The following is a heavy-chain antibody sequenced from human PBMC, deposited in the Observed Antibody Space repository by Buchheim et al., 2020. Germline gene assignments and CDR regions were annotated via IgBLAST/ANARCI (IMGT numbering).Heavy chain of an antibody. Sequence: QLQLQESGPGLVKPSETLSLTCTVSGGSISSSSYYWGWIRQPPGKGLEWIGSIYYSGSTYYNPSLKSRVTISVDTSKNQFSLKLSSVTAADTAVYYCARGHIAARRSDAFDIWGQGT. CDR2: IYYSGST. V-gene: IGHV4-39*01. CDR1: GGSISSSSYY. CDR3: ARGHIAARRSDAFDI. D-gene: IGHD6-6*01. J-gene: IGHJ3*02.